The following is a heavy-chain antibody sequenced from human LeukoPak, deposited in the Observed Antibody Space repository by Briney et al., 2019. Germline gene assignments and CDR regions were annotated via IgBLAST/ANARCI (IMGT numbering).Heavy chain of an antibody. V-gene: IGHV4-59*01. CDR3: ARGGGYASPIGY. CDR2: IYHSGST. D-gene: IGHD5-12*01. CDR1: GGSMSTYY. Sequence: WESLSLTCTLSGGSMSTYYWSWIRQPPGKGLEWIGYIYHSGSTNYNPSLKSRVTISVDTSKNQFSLKLSSVTAADTAVYYCARGGGYASPIGYWGQGALVTVSS. J-gene: IGHJ4*02.